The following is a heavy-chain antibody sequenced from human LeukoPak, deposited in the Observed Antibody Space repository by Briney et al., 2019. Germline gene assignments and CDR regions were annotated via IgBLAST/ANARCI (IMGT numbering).Heavy chain of an antibody. CDR2: ISGSGGST. CDR1: GFTFRSYA. Sequence: GGSLRLPCAASGFTFRSYAMRWVRQAPGKGLEWVSAISGSGGSTYYADSVKGRFTICRDNEKNTLYLQMNSLRAEDTAVYYCAKDEYSSSSPSDYWGQGTLVTVSS. J-gene: IGHJ4*02. D-gene: IGHD6-6*01. V-gene: IGHV3-23*01. CDR3: AKDEYSSSSPSDY.